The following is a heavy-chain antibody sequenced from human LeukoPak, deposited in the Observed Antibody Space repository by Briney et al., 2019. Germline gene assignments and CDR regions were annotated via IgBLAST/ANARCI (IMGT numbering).Heavy chain of an antibody. J-gene: IGHJ4*02. CDR3: ATFPHY. CDR1: GFTFSDYT. V-gene: IGHV3-64*01. Sequence: GGSLRLSCAAAGFTFSDYTMLWVRQAPGKGLECVSAISSKGGSTYYANSVKGRFTISRDNSKNTLYLQMGSLRAEDMAVYYCATFPHYWGQGTLVTVSS. CDR2: ISSKGGST.